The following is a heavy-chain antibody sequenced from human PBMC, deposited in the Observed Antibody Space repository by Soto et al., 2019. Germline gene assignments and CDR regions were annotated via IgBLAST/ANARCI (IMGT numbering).Heavy chain of an antibody. CDR2: VSFDGSNK. V-gene: IGHV3-30-3*01. Sequence: GGSLRLSCAASGFTFSIYALYWVRQAPGKGLEWVAVVSFDGSNKLYADSVKGRFTISRDNSKNTLYVQMNSLRGEDTAVYYCARGRYCSGTSCYTDYYFGLDVWGQGTTVTVSS. CDR3: ARGRYCSGTSCYTDYYFGLDV. J-gene: IGHJ6*02. D-gene: IGHD2-2*02. CDR1: GFTFSIYA.